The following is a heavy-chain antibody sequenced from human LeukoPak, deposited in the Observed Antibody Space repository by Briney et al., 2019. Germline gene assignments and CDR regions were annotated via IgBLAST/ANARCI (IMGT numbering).Heavy chain of an antibody. CDR1: GFTFSSYW. D-gene: IGHD6-6*01. J-gene: IGHJ4*02. Sequence: GGSLRLSCAASGFTFSSYWMHWVRQAPGKGLVWVSRINSDGSSTSYADSVKGRFTISRDNAKNTLYLQMNSLRAEDTAVYYCTRDAIAARADFDYWGQGTLVTVSS. CDR2: INSDGSST. V-gene: IGHV3-74*01. CDR3: TRDAIAARADFDY.